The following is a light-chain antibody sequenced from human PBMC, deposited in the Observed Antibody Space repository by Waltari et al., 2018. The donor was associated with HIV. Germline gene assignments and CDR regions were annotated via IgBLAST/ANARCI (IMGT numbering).Light chain of an antibody. CDR3: SSYAGSNTLI. V-gene: IGLV2-8*01. J-gene: IGLJ2*01. CDR1: SSDVGAYKY. Sequence: QSALTQPPSASGSPGHSVTISCTGTSSDVGAYKYVSWYQQHQDKAPKLIIHEVTKRPSSVPDRFSASKAGNTASLTVSGLQTDDEADYYCSSYAGSNTLIFGGGTNLIVL. CDR2: EVT.